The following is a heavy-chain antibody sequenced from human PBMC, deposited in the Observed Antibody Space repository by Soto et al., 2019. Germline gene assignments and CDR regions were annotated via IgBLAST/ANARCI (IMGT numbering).Heavy chain of an antibody. D-gene: IGHD3-3*01. V-gene: IGHV1-8*01. J-gene: IGHJ6*02. CDR2: MNPNSGNT. Sequence: ASVKGSWKASGYSFTRYDINWLRQATGQGLEWMGWMNPNSGNTGYAQKFQGRVTMTRNTSISTAYMELSSLRSEDTAVYYCARGYDFWSGYRPYYYYGMDVWGQGTTVTVSS. CDR1: GYSFTRYD. CDR3: ARGYDFWSGYRPYYYYGMDV.